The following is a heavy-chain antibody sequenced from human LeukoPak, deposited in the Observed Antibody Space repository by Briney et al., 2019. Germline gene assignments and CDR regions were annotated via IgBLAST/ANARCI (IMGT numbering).Heavy chain of an antibody. D-gene: IGHD3-3*01. CDR3: ARGYYDFWSGYPLYYYYYYMDV. V-gene: IGHV4-59*01. CDR1: GGSISSYY. Sequence: SETLSLTCTVSGGSISSYYWSWIRQPPGKGLEWIGYIYYSGSTNYNPSLKSRVTISVDTSKNQFSLKLSSVTAADTAVYYCARGYYDFWSGYPLYYYYYYMDVWGKGTTVTVSS. CDR2: IYYSGST. J-gene: IGHJ6*03.